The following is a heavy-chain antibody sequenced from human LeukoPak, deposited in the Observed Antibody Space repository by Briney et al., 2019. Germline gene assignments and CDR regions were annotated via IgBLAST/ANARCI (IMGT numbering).Heavy chain of an antibody. CDR1: GGSISSYY. Sequence: SETLSLTCTASGGSISSYYWSWIRQPAGKGLEWIGRIYTSGSTNYNPSLKSRVTMSVDTSKNQFSLKLSSVTAADTAVYYCARSAMANYYYGMDVWGKGTTVTVSS. D-gene: IGHD5-18*01. CDR3: ARSAMANYYYGMDV. V-gene: IGHV4-4*07. J-gene: IGHJ6*04. CDR2: IYTSGST.